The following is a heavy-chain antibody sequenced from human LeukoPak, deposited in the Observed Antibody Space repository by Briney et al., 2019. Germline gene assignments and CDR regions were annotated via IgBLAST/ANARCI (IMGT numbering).Heavy chain of an antibody. CDR1: ELNVSNNY. Sequence: TGGSLRLSCAASELNVSNNYMNWVRQAPGKGLEWVSVIYSGGTTNYADSVQGRFTISRDSSKNTVYLQMNRLRADDTAVCYCAREHYDYFWGTYRSYALDIWGQGTMVTVSS. V-gene: IGHV3-53*01. CDR3: AREHYDYFWGTYRSYALDI. J-gene: IGHJ3*02. CDR2: IYSGGTT. D-gene: IGHD3-16*02.